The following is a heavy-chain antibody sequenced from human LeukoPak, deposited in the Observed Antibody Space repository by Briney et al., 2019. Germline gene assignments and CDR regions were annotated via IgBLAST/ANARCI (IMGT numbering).Heavy chain of an antibody. J-gene: IGHJ4*02. Sequence: GGSLRLSCAASGFTFSSYAMSWVRHAPGQGLEWVSVISGSGGSTYYADSVKSRFTISRDKSKNTLYLLMNSLRAEDMAVYYCAKRSRGQEISIVVVPSSSRDYFDYWGQGTLVTVSS. CDR3: AKRSRGQEISIVVVPSSSRDYFDY. V-gene: IGHV3-23*01. D-gene: IGHD2-2*01. CDR2: ISGSGGST. CDR1: GFTFSSYA.